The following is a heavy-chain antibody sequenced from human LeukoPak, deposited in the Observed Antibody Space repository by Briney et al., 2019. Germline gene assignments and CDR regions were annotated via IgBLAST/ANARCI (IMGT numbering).Heavy chain of an antibody. CDR3: VRDLDYFAMDS. CDR1: GFTFNTYG. CDR2: ISASGDST. V-gene: IGHV3-21*01. J-gene: IGHJ4*02. D-gene: IGHD3-10*01. Sequence: GGSLRLSCVGSGFTFNTYGMTWVRQTPGKGLEWVSTISASGDSTHHADAVKGRFTISRDNAKNSLFLQMNSLRVDDTAVYYCVRDLDYFAMDSWGQGTLVTVSS.